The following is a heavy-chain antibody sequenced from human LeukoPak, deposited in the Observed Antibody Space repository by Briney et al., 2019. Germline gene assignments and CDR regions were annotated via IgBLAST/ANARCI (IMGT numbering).Heavy chain of an antibody. Sequence: SSETLSLTCAVYGGSFSGYYWSWIRQPPGKGLEWIGEINHSGSTNYNPSLKSRVTISVDTSKNQFSLKLSSVTAADTAVYYCARGGIAVAGTQFHYYYYGMDVWGQGTTVTVSS. CDR3: ARGGIAVAGTQFHYYYYGMDV. D-gene: IGHD6-19*01. V-gene: IGHV4-34*01. CDR2: INHSGST. CDR1: GGSFSGYY. J-gene: IGHJ6*02.